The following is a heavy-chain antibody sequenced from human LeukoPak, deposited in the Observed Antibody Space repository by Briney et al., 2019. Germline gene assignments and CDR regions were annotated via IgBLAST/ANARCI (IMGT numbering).Heavy chain of an antibody. V-gene: IGHV3-23*01. J-gene: IGHJ5*02. CDR2: ISGSGGST. CDR1: GFTFISYA. Sequence: PGGSLRLSCAASGFTFISYAMSWVRQAPGKRLEWVSGISGSGGSTYYADSVKGRFTISRDNSKKTLYLQMNSLRAEDTAVYYCAKDIGLRYFDWGNWFDPWGQGTLVTVSS. CDR3: AKDIGLRYFDWGNWFDP. D-gene: IGHD3-9*01.